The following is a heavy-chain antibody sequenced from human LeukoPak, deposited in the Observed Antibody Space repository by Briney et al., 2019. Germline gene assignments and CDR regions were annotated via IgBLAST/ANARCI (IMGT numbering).Heavy chain of an antibody. Sequence: SETLSLTCTVSGGSICSYYWSWIRQPAGKGLEWIGRIYTSGSTNYNPSLKSRVTMSVDTSKNQFSLKLSSVTAADTAVYYCAREPLRGNYCSSTSCYLHYYGMDVWGQGTTVTVSS. CDR3: AREPLRGNYCSSTSCYLHYYGMDV. CDR2: IYTSGST. D-gene: IGHD2-2*01. V-gene: IGHV4-4*07. CDR1: GGSICSYY. J-gene: IGHJ6*02.